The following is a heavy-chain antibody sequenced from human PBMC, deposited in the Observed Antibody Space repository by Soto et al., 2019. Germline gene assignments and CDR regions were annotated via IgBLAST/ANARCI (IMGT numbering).Heavy chain of an antibody. CDR1: GGSFSGYY. D-gene: IGHD6-13*01. CDR2: INQSGGT. Sequence: SETLSLTCAVYGGSFSGYYWSWIRQPPGKGLEWFGEINQSGGTNYNPSLKSRVTISVDTSENQFSLKLSSVTAADTAVYYCARTYSSSWSPFDYWGQGTLVTVS. J-gene: IGHJ4*02. CDR3: ARTYSSSWSPFDY. V-gene: IGHV4-34*01.